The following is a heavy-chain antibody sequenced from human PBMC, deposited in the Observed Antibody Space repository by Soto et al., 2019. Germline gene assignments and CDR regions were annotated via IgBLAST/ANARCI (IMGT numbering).Heavy chain of an antibody. V-gene: IGHV3-48*03. CDR1: GFTFSNFE. Sequence: PWGSLRLSCAASGFTFSNFEMHWVRQAPGKGLEWVSYINTAGTTKYYAESVKGRFTISRDNARNSLFLQMNSLSAEDTAVYYCARAECSTPDCLTAYYSYGLDVWGQGTTVTVSS. CDR2: INTAGTTK. D-gene: IGHD2-2*01. J-gene: IGHJ6*02. CDR3: ARAECSTPDCLTAYYSYGLDV.